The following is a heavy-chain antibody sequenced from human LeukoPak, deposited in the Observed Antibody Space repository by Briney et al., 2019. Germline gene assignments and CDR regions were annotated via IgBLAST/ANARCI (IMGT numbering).Heavy chain of an antibody. V-gene: IGHV3-23*01. CDR1: GFTFSNYA. CDR3: AKSVAAAWDAFDI. Sequence: GGSLRLSCAASGFTFSNYAMSWVRQASGKGLEWVSGISGSGGSTYYADSVKGRFTISRDNSKNTLYLQMNTLRAEDTAVYYCAKSVAAAWDAFDIWGQGTMVTVSS. CDR2: ISGSGGST. J-gene: IGHJ3*02. D-gene: IGHD6-13*01.